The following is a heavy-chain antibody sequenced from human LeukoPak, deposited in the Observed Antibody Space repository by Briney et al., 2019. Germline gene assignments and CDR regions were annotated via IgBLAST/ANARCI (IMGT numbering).Heavy chain of an antibody. D-gene: IGHD2-15*01. V-gene: IGHV4-4*07. CDR1: GGSFSGYY. CDR2: IYTSGST. CDR3: AREAPGVVVVAATPYYFDY. Sequence: SETLSLTCAVYGGSFSGYYWSWIRQPAGKGLEWIGRIYTSGSTNYNPSLKSRVTMSVDTSKNQFSLKLSSVTAADTAVYYCAREAPGVVVVAATPYYFDYWGQGTLVTVSS. J-gene: IGHJ4*02.